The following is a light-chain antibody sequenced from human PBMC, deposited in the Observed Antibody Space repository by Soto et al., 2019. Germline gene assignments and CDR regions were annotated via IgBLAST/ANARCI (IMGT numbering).Light chain of an antibody. CDR3: QQYASSPLLT. CDR2: GAS. V-gene: IGKV3-20*01. J-gene: IGKJ4*01. Sequence: EIVLTQSPASLSLSPGERATLSCRASQSVDSYLVWYQQKPGQAPRLLIFGASNRATGIPARFSGSGSGTDFTLSISRLEPEDFAVYYCQQYASSPLLTFGGGTKVDIK. CDR1: QSVDSY.